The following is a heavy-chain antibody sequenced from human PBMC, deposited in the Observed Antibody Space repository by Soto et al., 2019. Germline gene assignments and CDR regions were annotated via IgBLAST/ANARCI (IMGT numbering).Heavy chain of an antibody. V-gene: IGHV1-46*01. CDR1: GYTFTSYY. J-gene: IGHJ6*02. D-gene: IGHD2-15*01. Sequence: QVQLVQSGAEVKKPGASVKVSCKASGYTFTSYYMHWVRQAPGQGLEWMGIINPSGGSTSYAQKFQGRVNMTRDTSTSTVYMELSSLRSEDTAVYYCARGGHVVVAALDYYYYGMDVWGQGTTVTVSS. CDR3: ARGGHVVVAALDYYYYGMDV. CDR2: INPSGGST.